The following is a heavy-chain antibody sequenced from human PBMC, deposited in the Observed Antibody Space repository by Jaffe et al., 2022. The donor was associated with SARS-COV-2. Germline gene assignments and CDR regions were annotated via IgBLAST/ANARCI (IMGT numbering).Heavy chain of an antibody. CDR2: ISSNGDYT. CDR3: VKDQFNWKFYAGSNFDY. CDR1: GFTFNTYA. V-gene: IGHV3-64D*09. D-gene: IGHD1-20*01. Sequence: EVQLVDSGGGLVQPGGSLRLSCSASGFTFNTYAMHWVRQAPGKGLEYVSAISSNGDYTYYADSVKGRFTISRDNSKNTLYLQMSSLRAEDTAVYYCVKDQFNWKFYAGSNFDYWGQGTLVTVSS. J-gene: IGHJ4*02.